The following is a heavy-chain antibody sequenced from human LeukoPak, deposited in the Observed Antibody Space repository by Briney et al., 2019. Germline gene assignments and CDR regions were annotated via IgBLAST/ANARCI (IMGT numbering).Heavy chain of an antibody. CDR2: IYYSGST. D-gene: IGHD4-11*01. V-gene: IGHV4-39*01. CDR1: GGSISSSSYY. J-gene: IGHJ6*03. CDR3: VSRIMTTVTYYYYYYYMDV. Sequence: KPSETLSLTCTVSGGSISSSSYYWGWIRQPPGKGLEWIGSIYYSGSTYYNPSLKSRFTISVDTSKNRFSLKLSSVTAADTAVYYCVSRIMTTVTYYYYYYYMDVWGKGTTVTVSS.